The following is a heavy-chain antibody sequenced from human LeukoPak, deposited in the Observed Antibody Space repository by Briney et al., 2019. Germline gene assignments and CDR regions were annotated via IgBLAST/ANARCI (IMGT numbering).Heavy chain of an antibody. V-gene: IGHV3-74*01. Sequence: GGSLRLSCAASGFTFSNYWMHWVRQAPGEGLVWVARINLDGTKIAYADSVKGRFTISRDDAKNTLYLQMNSLRTEDTAVYYCARVPVVAATRGNHEFDYWGQGTLVTVSS. J-gene: IGHJ4*02. D-gene: IGHD2-15*01. CDR3: ARVPVVAATRGNHEFDY. CDR2: INLDGTKI. CDR1: GFTFSNYW.